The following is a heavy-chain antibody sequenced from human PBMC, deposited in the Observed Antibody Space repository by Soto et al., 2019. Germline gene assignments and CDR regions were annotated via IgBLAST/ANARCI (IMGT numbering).Heavy chain of an antibody. V-gene: IGHV1-69*02. CDR2: IIPILGIA. CDR1: GGTFSSYT. CDR3: AIEYCSSTSCYRDY. J-gene: IGHJ4*02. D-gene: IGHD2-2*02. Sequence: QVQLVQSGAEVKKPGSSVKVSCKASGGTFSSYTISWVRQAPGQGLEWMGRIIPILGIANYAQKFQGRVTIPADKSTSTAYMELSSLGSEDTDVYYCAIEYCSSTSCYRDYWGQGTRVTVSS.